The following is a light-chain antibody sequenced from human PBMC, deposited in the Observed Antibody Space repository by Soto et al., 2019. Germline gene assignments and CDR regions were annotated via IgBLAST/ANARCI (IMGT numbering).Light chain of an antibody. V-gene: IGKV4-1*01. J-gene: IGKJ4*02. CDR2: WAS. CDR3: QHSYSTPRT. CDR1: QTVLYSSNNKNH. Sequence: DSVLTHPPPTLSVSLGERATIKCKSSQTVLYSSNNKNHLAWYQQRPGQPPKLLFSWASTRESGVPDRFSASGSGTDFTLSIGSLQAEDVAVYYCQHSYSTPRTFGEGTKVDIK.